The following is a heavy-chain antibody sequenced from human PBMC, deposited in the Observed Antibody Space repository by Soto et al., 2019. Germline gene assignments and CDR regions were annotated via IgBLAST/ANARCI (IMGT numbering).Heavy chain of an antibody. J-gene: IGHJ4*02. D-gene: IGHD3-16*01. CDR1: GFTFSSYA. CDR2: ISYDGSNK. V-gene: IGHV3-30-3*01. Sequence: PGGSLRLSCAASGFTFSSYAMHWVRQAPGKGLEWVAVISYDGSNKYYADSVKGRFTISRDNSKNTLYLQMNSLRAEDTAVYYCARGGRGQLRIDYWGQGTLVTVSS. CDR3: ARGGRGQLRIDY.